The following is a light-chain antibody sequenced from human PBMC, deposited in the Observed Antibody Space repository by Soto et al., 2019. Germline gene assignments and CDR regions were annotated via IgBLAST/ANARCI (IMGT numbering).Light chain of an antibody. J-gene: IGLJ1*01. CDR3: CSYEGSSTPYV. CDR2: EVS. V-gene: IGLV2-23*02. Sequence: QSVLTQPASVSGSPGHSITISCTGTSSDVGSYNLVSWYQQHPGKAPKLMIYEVSKRPSGVSNRFSGSKSGNTASLTISGLQAEDEADYYCCSYEGSSTPYVFGTGTKVTVL. CDR1: SSDVGSYNL.